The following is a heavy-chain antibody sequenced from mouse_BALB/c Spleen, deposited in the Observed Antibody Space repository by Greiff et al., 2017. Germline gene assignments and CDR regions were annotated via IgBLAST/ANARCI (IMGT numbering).Heavy chain of an antibody. CDR3: ARLDDGYYDYYAMDY. J-gene: IGHJ4*01. CDR1: GFTFSDYY. Sequence: DVHLVESGGGLVKPGGSLKLSCAASGFTFSDYYMYWVRQTPEKRLEWVAYISSGSSTIYYADTVKGRFTISRDNPKNTLFLQMTSLRSEDTAMYYCARLDDGYYDYYAMDYWGQGTSVTVSS. D-gene: IGHD2-3*01. CDR2: ISSGSSTI. V-gene: IGHV5-17*01.